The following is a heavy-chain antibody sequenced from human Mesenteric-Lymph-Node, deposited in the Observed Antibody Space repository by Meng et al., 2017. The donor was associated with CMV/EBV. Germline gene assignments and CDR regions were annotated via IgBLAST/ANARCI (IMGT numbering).Heavy chain of an antibody. Sequence: GESLKISCAASGFTVSSSYMSWVRQAPGKGLEWVSIIYSGGSTYYADSVKGRFTISRDNSKNTLYLQMNSLRAEDTAVYYCAKVRRDCSSTSCEYFDYWGQGTLVTVSS. J-gene: IGHJ4*02. D-gene: IGHD2-2*01. CDR3: AKVRRDCSSTSCEYFDY. CDR2: IYSGGST. V-gene: IGHV3-53*05. CDR1: GFTVSSSY.